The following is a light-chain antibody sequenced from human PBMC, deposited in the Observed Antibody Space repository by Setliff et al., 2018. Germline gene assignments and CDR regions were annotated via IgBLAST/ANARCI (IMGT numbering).Light chain of an antibody. CDR3: SSYTSSTTLWV. CDR2: DVS. CDR1: NSDVGAYDY. J-gene: IGLJ1*01. V-gene: IGLV2-14*01. Sequence: QSVLTQPASVSGSPGQSITISCTGSNSDVGAYDYVSWYQQHPGKAPKLMIYDVSKRPSGVSNRFSGSKSGDTAFLTISGLQADDEADYYCSSYTSSTTLWVFGNGTK.